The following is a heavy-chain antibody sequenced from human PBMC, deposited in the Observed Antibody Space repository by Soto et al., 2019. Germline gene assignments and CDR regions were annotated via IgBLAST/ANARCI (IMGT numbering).Heavy chain of an antibody. CDR3: AKDRDGAAACPTKFYGMDV. J-gene: IGHJ6*02. D-gene: IGHD6-13*01. Sequence: EVQMLEFGGGLVQPGGSLRLSCAASGFTFSSYAVSWVCQAPGKWLEWVSVISGSGDSTYYADSVRGRFTIPRDNSKTTLYLQMNSLRAEDTVVYYCAKDRDGAAACPTKFYGMDVWRQGTRVTVSS. CDR1: GFTFSSYA. V-gene: IGHV3-23*01. CDR2: ISGSGDST.